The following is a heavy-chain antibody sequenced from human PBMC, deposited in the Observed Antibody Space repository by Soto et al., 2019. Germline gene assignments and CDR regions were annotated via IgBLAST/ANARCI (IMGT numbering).Heavy chain of an antibody. V-gene: IGHV4-34*01. CDR2: INNRGNT. CDR3: LLVTYSGMDV. Sequence: PSETLSLTCALSGSSATAYYWTWIRQPPGEGQEWIGEINNRGNTNYNPSLKSRVTISLDTSKTQVSLKVESVTAADTAVYYCLLVTYSGMDVWGQGTTVTVSS. D-gene: IGHD5-18*01. J-gene: IGHJ6*02. CDR1: GSSATAYY.